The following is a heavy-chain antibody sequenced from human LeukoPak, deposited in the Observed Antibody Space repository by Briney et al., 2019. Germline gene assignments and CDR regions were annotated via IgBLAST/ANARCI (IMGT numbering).Heavy chain of an antibody. CDR2: IQRSGST. Sequence: SATLSLTCTVSGGSISIYYWSWIRPPAGKGLEWIGRIQRSGSTNYNPSLKSRVTMSVDTSKNQFSLKLNSVTAADTAVYYCAREYGDFDYWGQGTLVTVSS. J-gene: IGHJ4*02. CDR3: AREYGDFDY. D-gene: IGHD4-17*01. CDR1: GGSISIYY. V-gene: IGHV4-4*07.